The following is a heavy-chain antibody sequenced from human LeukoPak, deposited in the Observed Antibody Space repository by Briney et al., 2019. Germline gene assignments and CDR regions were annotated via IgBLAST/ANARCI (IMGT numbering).Heavy chain of an antibody. CDR3: ARDPAEADC. Sequence: GGSLRLSCAASGFTFSGYPIHWVRQAPGKGLEWVAVISYDGSNKYYADSVKGRFTISRDNSKNTLYLQMNSLRAEDTAVYYCARDPAEADCWGQGTLVTVSS. CDR2: ISYDGSNK. J-gene: IGHJ4*02. CDR1: GFTFSGYP. V-gene: IGHV3-30-3*01.